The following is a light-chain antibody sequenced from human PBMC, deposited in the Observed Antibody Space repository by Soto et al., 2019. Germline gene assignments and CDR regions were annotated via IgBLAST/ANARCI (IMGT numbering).Light chain of an antibody. CDR2: KAS. CDR3: QQYNSDTYT. Sequence: DIQMTQSPSTLSASVGDRVTITCRASQSISSWLAWYQQKSGKAPKLLIYKASSLESGVPSRFSGSGSGTEFTLTISSLQPYDFATYYCQQYNSDTYTFGQGTKLEIK. CDR1: QSISSW. J-gene: IGKJ2*01. V-gene: IGKV1-5*03.